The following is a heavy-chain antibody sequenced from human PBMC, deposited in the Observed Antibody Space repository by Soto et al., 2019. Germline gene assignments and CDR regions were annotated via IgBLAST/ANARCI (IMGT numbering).Heavy chain of an antibody. Sequence: QVQLQESGPGLVKPSETLSLTCTVSGGSISSYYWSWIRQPPGKGLEWIGYIYYSGSTNYNPSLKSRVTISVDTSKNQFSLKLSSVTAADTAVYYCARGLWFGESPPYMDVWGQGTTVTVSS. CDR1: GGSISSYY. CDR2: IYYSGST. D-gene: IGHD3-10*01. V-gene: IGHV4-59*01. J-gene: IGHJ6*02. CDR3: ARGLWFGESPPYMDV.